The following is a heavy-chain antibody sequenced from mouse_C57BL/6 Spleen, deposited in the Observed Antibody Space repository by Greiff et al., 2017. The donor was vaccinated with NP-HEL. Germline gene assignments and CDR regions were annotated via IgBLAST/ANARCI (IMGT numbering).Heavy chain of an antibody. CDR1: GYTFTSYW. J-gene: IGHJ2*01. D-gene: IGHD3-2*02. CDR2: IDPSDSYT. V-gene: IGHV1-59*01. Sequence: VQLQQPGAELVRPGTSVKLSCKASGYTFTSYWMHWVKQRPGQGLEWIGVIDPSDSYTNYNQKFKGKATLTVDTSSSTAYMQLSSLTSEDSAVYYCARERAAQADFDYWGQGTTLTVSS. CDR3: ARERAAQADFDY.